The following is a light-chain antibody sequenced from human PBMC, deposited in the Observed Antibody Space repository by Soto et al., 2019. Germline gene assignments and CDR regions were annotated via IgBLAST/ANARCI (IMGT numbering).Light chain of an antibody. CDR2: SNS. Sequence: QSVATQPPSASGAPRQRVTISCTGSSSNIAPGYDVHWYQQLPGTATKLLSHSNSNRPSVVPDRFSGSKSGSSASLAITELQAEVEADYYCQSHASSVSGSNLFGSGTKITV. V-gene: IGLV1-40*01. CDR1: SSNIAPGYD. CDR3: QSHASSVSGSNL. J-gene: IGLJ1*01.